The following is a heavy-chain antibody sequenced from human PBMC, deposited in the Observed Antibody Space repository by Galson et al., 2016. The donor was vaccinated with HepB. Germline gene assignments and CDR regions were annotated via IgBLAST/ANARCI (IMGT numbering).Heavy chain of an antibody. CDR2: IYPGDSDT. J-gene: IGHJ4*02. D-gene: IGHD1-26*01. CDR1: GYSFTGYW. Sequence: QSGAEVTKPGESLQISCKASGYSFTGYWIGWVRRRPGKGLEWMGIIYPGDSDTRDSPSFQGQVHISVDQSITTAYLQWSSVKASDTARYYCARELDHRGSYLTAFDYCGQGTLVTVSS. V-gene: IGHV5-51*01. CDR3: ARELDHRGSYLTAFDY.